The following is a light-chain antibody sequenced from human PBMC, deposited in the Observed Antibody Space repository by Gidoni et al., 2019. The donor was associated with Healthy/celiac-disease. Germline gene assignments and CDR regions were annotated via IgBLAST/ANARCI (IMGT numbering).Light chain of an antibody. J-gene: IGKJ1*01. V-gene: IGKV1-39*01. Sequence: DIQMTQSPSSLSASVGDRVTITCRASQSISSYLNWYQQKPGKAPKLLIDAASRLQSGVPSRFSGSGAGTDFTLTISSLQPEDVATDYCQQRYSTPSWTFGQGTKVEIK. CDR3: QQRYSTPSWT. CDR2: AAS. CDR1: QSISSY.